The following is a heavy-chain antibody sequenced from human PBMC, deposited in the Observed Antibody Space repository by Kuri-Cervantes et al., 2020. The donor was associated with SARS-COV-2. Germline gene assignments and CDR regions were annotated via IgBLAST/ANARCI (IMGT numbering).Heavy chain of an antibody. J-gene: IGHJ4*02. CDR3: ASLGGTSWHDY. CDR1: GFTFSSYD. V-gene: IGHV3-13*03. Sequence: GESLKISCAACGFTFSSYDMHRVRQATGKGLEWVSAIGTAGDTYYPGSVKGQFTISRDNAKNSLYLQMNSLRAEDTAVYYCASLGGTSWHDYWGQGTLVTVSS. CDR2: IGTAGDT. D-gene: IGHD2-2*01.